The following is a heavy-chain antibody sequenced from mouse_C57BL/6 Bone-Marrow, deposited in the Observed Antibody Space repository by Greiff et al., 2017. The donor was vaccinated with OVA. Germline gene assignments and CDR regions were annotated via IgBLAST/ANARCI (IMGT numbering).Heavy chain of an antibody. CDR1: GFTFSSYA. D-gene: IGHD2-4*01. Sequence: DVMLVESGGGLVKPGGSLKLSCAASGFTFSSYAMSWVRQTPEKRLEWVATISDGGSYTYYPDNVKGRFTISRDNAKNNLYLQMSHLKSEDTAMYYCASVYDYEDYWGQGTTLTVSS. J-gene: IGHJ2*01. CDR3: ASVYDYEDY. V-gene: IGHV5-4*03. CDR2: ISDGGSYT.